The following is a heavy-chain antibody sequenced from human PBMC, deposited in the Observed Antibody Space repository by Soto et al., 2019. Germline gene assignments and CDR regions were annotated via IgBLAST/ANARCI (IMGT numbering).Heavy chain of an antibody. CDR1: GGSFSGYY. D-gene: IGHD4-4*01. V-gene: IGHV4-34*01. Sequence: SETLSLTCAVYGGSFSGYYWSWIRQPPGKGLEWIGEINHSGSTNYNPSLKSRVTISVDTSKNQFSLKLSSVTAADTAVYYCARGDPGDYSNYPDFYYYYMDVWGKGTTVTVSS. CDR2: INHSGST. J-gene: IGHJ6*03. CDR3: ARGDPGDYSNYPDFYYYYMDV.